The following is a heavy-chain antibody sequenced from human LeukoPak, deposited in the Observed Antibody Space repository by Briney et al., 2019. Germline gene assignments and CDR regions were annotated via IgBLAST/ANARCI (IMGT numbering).Heavy chain of an antibody. CDR2: IYYSGST. CDR3: ASATFYYDTSDSPGHFQH. V-gene: IGHV4-59*08. D-gene: IGHD3-22*01. Sequence: SETLSLTCSVSGGSITTYYWSWIRHPPGKGLEWNGHIYYSGSTNYNPSLKSRVTISVDTSKKQFFLKLSSVTAADTAVYYCASATFYYDTSDSPGHFQHWGQGTLVTVSS. CDR1: GGSITTYY. J-gene: IGHJ1*01.